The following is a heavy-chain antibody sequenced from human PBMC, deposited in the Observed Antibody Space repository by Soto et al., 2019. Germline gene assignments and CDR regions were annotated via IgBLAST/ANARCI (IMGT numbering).Heavy chain of an antibody. CDR2: IDPSDSYT. CDR3: ARHSSSGLRYFDWLWISAQNFDP. D-gene: IGHD3-9*01. Sequence: GESLKISCKGSGYSFTSYWISWVRQMPGKGLEWMGRIDPSDSYTNYSPSFQGHVTISADKSISTAYLQWSSLKASDTAMYYCARHSSSGLRYFDWLWISAQNFDPWGQGTLVTVSS. CDR1: GYSFTSYW. V-gene: IGHV5-10-1*01. J-gene: IGHJ5*02.